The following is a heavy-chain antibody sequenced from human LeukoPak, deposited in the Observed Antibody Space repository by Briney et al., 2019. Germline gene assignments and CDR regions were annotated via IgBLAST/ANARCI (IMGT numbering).Heavy chain of an antibody. V-gene: IGHV1-69*13. D-gene: IGHD2-2*01. CDR1: GGTFSSYA. CDR3: ASRVPAAADYYYYYYMDV. J-gene: IGHJ6*03. CDR2: IIPIFGTA. Sequence: GASVKVSCKASGGTFSSYAISWVRQAPGQGLEWMGGIIPIFGTANYAQKFQGRVTITADESTSTAYMELSSLRSEDTAVYYCASRVPAAADYYYYYYMDVWGKGTTVTVSS.